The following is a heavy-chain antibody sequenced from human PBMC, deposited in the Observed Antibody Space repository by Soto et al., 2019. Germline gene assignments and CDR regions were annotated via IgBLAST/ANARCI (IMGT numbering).Heavy chain of an antibody. CDR3: AKDSRVYAVGYGMDV. CDR2: ISYDGSHK. V-gene: IGHV3-30*18. CDR1: GFAFITYG. Sequence: PWGSLRLSCAASGFAFITYGMYLFRQAPFKGLEWVTFISYDGSHKYYADSVKGRFSISRDDSKNTLYLQMNSLRAEDTAVYYCAKDSRVYAVGYGMDVWGQGTTVTVSS. J-gene: IGHJ6*02. D-gene: IGHD2-8*01.